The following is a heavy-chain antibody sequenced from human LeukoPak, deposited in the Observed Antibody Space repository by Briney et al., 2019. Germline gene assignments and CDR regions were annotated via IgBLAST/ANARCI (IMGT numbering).Heavy chain of an antibody. CDR3: ATGIPDYNWNVGRHWFDP. V-gene: IGHV1-2*02. CDR2: INPNSGGT. CDR1: GYTFTGYY. D-gene: IGHD1-1*01. Sequence: ASVKVSCKASGYTFTGYYMHWVRQAPGQGLEWMGWINPNSGGTNYAQKFQGRVTMTRDTSISTAYMELSRLRSEDTAVYYCATGIPDYNWNVGRHWFDPWGQGTLVTISS. J-gene: IGHJ5*02.